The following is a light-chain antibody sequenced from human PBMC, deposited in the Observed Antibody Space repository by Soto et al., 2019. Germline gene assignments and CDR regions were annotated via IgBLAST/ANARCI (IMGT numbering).Light chain of an antibody. CDR2: AAS. J-gene: IGKJ1*01. CDR1: QSVSTK. V-gene: IGKV3-15*01. Sequence: MVMTQSPATLSVSPWERATLSCRASQSVSTKLAWYQQKPGQAPRLLIYAASTWATGVPPRFSGSGSGTEFTLTISSLQSEDFAVYYCQQYNNWPGTFGQGTKVDIK. CDR3: QQYNNWPGT.